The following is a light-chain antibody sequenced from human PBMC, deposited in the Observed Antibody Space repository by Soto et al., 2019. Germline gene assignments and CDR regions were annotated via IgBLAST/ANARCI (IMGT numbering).Light chain of an antibody. CDR1: QSVDRR. Sequence: EVVMTQSPATLSVSPGERVSLSCRASQSVDRRVAWYRQNPGQAPRLLIHDASTRATGIPARFSGSESGTELTLTISGLQSEDVAVYFCQQYYDWFTFGQGTKLEAK. V-gene: IGKV3D-15*01. CDR3: QQYYDWFT. CDR2: DAS. J-gene: IGKJ2*01.